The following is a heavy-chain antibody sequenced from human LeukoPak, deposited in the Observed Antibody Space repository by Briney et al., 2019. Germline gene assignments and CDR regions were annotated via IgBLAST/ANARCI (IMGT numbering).Heavy chain of an antibody. CDR2: ISSISSII. J-gene: IGHJ4*02. Sequence: GGSLRLSCAASGFTFSTYSMSWVRQAPGKGLEWVSYISSISSIIYYADSVKGRFTISRDNARNSLYLQMNSLRAEDTAVYYCARSRPGTEAGKPNFDYWGQGTLVTVSS. CDR3: ARSRPGTEAGKPNFDY. D-gene: IGHD6-13*01. CDR1: GFTFSTYS. V-gene: IGHV3-48*01.